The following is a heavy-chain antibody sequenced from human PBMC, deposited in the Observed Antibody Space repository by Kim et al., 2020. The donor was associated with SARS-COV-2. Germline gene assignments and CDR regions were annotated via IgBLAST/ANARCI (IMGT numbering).Heavy chain of an antibody. CDR3: ARDLGDILTGQGGWFDP. CDR2: IYYSGST. CDR1: GGSISSSSYY. Sequence: SETLSLTCTVSGGSISSSSYYWGWIRQPPGKGLEWIGSIYYSGSTYYNPSLKSRVTISVDTSKNQFSLKLSSVTAADTAVYYCARDLGDILTGQGGWFDP. D-gene: IGHD3-9*01. V-gene: IGHV4-39*07. J-gene: IGHJ5*02.